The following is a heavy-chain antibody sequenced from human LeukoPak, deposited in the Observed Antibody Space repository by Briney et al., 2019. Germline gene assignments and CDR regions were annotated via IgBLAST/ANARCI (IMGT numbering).Heavy chain of an antibody. CDR1: GFTFSDYY. J-gene: IGHJ6*02. Sequence: GGSLRLSCAASGFTFSDYYMSWIRQAPGKGLEWVSYISSSGSTIYYADSVKGRFTISRDNAKNSLYLQMNSLRAEDTAVYYCARAPRSTSCYNCGYYYYGMDVWGQGTTVTVSS. CDR3: ARAPRSTSCYNCGYYYYGMDV. V-gene: IGHV3-11*01. D-gene: IGHD2-2*02. CDR2: ISSSGSTI.